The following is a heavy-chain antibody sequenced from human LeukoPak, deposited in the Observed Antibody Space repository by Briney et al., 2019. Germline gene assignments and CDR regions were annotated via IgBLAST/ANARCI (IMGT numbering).Heavy chain of an antibody. V-gene: IGHV3-74*01. J-gene: IGHJ3*02. CDR2: INSDGSST. CDR3: ARDRQPDAFDI. D-gene: IGHD6-13*01. Sequence: GGSLRLSCAASGFTFSSYWMHWVRQAPGKGLVWVSRINSDGSSTSYADSVKVRFTISRDNAKNTLYLQMNGLRAEDTAVYYCARDRQPDAFDIWGQGTMVTVSS. CDR1: GFTFSSYW.